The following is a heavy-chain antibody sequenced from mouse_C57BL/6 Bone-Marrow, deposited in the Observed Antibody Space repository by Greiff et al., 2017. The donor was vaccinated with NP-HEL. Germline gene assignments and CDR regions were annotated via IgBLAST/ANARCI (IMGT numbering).Heavy chain of an antibody. CDR2: IHPNSGST. J-gene: IGHJ4*01. D-gene: IGHD3-2*02. CDR1: GYTFTSYW. Sequence: QVQLQQPGAELVKPGASVKLSCKASGYTFTSYWMHWVKQRPGQGLEWIGMIHPNSGSTNYNEKFKSKATLTVDKSSSTAYMQLSSLTSEDSAVYYCARGDSSEYYYAMDYWGQGTSVTVSS. CDR3: ARGDSSEYYYAMDY. V-gene: IGHV1-64*01.